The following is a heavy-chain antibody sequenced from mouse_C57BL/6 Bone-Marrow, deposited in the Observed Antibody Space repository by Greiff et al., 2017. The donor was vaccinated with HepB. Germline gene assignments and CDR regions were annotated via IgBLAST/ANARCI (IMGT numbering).Heavy chain of an antibody. J-gene: IGHJ1*03. CDR2: IYPGSGST. V-gene: IGHV1-55*01. CDR3: ARRYYGSSWYFDV. Sequence: QVQLQQPGAELVKLGASVKMSCKASGYTFTSYWITWVKQRPGQGLEWIGDIYPGSGSTNYNEKFKSKATLTVDTSSSTAYMQLSSLTSEDSAVYYCARRYYGSSWYFDVWGTGTTVTVSS. D-gene: IGHD1-1*01. CDR1: GYTFTSYW.